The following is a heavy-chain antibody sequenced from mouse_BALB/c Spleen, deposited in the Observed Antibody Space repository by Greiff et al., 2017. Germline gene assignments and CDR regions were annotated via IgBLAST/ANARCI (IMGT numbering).Heavy chain of an antibody. Sequence: EVQLQQSGPGLVKPSQSLSLTCTVTGYSITSDYAWNWIRQFPGNKLEWMGYISYSGSTSYNPSLKSRISITRDTSKNQFFLQLNSVTTEDTATYYCARWWLLPYAMDYWGQGTSVTVSS. CDR2: ISYSGST. CDR3: ARWWLLPYAMDY. J-gene: IGHJ4*01. CDR1: GYSITSDYA. D-gene: IGHD2-3*01. V-gene: IGHV3-2*02.